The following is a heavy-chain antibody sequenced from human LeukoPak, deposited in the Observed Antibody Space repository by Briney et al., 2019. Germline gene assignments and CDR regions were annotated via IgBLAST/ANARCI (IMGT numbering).Heavy chain of an antibody. V-gene: IGHV4-34*01. CDR3: ARVMITFGGVIGPVAFDI. CDR2: INHSGST. Sequence: PSETLSLTCAVYGGSFSGYYWNWIRQPPGKGLEWIGEINHSGSTNYNPSLKSRVTISVDKSKNQFSLKLSSVTAADTAVYYCARVMITFGGVIGPVAFDIWGQGTMVTVSS. J-gene: IGHJ3*02. D-gene: IGHD3-16*02. CDR1: GGSFSGYY.